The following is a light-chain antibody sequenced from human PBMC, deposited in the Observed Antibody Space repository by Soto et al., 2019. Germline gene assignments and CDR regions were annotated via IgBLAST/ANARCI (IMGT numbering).Light chain of an antibody. CDR2: GAS. Sequence: EIVLTQSPGTLSLSPGERATLSCRASQSVSSSYLAWYQQKPGQAPRLFIYGASSRATGIPDRFSGSGSGTHFTLTISRCEPEDFALYYCQQYGSSPWTFGQGTKVEIK. CDR1: QSVSSSY. CDR3: QQYGSSPWT. V-gene: IGKV3-20*01. J-gene: IGKJ1*01.